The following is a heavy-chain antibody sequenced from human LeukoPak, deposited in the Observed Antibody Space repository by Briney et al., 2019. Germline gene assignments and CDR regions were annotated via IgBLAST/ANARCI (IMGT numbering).Heavy chain of an antibody. CDR1: GGSFSGYY. V-gene: IGHV4-34*01. CDR2: MYYSGST. Sequence: KTSETLSLNCAVQGGSFSGYYWSWIRQPPGKGLEWIGSMYYSGSTYYNPSLKSRVTISVDTSKNQYSLRLSSVTAADTALYYCVRYCTGDSCFPFDYWGPGTLVTVSS. CDR3: VRYCTGDSCFPFDY. J-gene: IGHJ4*02. D-gene: IGHD2-15*01.